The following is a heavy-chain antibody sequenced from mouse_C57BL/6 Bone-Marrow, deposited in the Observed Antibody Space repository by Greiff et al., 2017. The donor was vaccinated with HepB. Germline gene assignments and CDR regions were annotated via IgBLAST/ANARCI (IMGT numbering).Heavy chain of an antibody. CDR2: IYPRSGNT. D-gene: IGHD2-5*01. V-gene: IGHV1-81*01. J-gene: IGHJ2*01. Sequence: LVESGAELARPGASVKLSCKASGYTFTSYGISWVKQRTGQGLEWIGEIYPRSGNTYYNEKFKGKATLTADKSSSTAYMELRSLTSEDSAVYFCANSNYYFDYWGQGTTLTVSS. CDR3: ANSNYYFDY. CDR1: GYTFTSYG.